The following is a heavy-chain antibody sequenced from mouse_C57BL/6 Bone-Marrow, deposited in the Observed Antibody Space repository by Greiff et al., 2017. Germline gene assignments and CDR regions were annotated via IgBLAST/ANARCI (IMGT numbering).Heavy chain of an antibody. CDR2: IDPSDSYT. J-gene: IGHJ4*01. CDR3: ARRYYGSCYAMDY. D-gene: IGHD1-1*01. Sequence: QVQLQQPGAELVMPGASVKLSCKASGYTFTSYWMHWVKQRPGQGLEWIGEIDPSDSYTNYNQKFKGKSTLTVDKSSSTAYMQLSSLTSEDSAVXYCARRYYGSCYAMDYWGQGTSVTVSS. V-gene: IGHV1-69*01. CDR1: GYTFTSYW.